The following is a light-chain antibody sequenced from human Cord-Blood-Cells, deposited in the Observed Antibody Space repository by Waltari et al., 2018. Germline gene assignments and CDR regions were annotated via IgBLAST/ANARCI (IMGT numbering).Light chain of an antibody. CDR1: SSDVGGYHY. J-gene: IGLJ3*02. CDR2: EVS. CDR3: SSYAGSNNLV. Sequence: QSALTQPPSASGSPGQSVTISCTGTSSDVGGYHYVSWYQQHPGKAPKLMIYEVSKRPAGVPERFSGSKSGNTASLTFSGLQAEDEADYYCSSYAGSNNLVFGGGTKLTVL. V-gene: IGLV2-8*01.